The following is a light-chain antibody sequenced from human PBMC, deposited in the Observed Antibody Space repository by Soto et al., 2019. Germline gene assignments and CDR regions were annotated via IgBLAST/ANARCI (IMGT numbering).Light chain of an antibody. CDR3: GTWDSSVRGV. Sequence: QSVLTQPPSVSAGPGQKVTICCSGSSSNIGNNYVSWYQQLPGTAPKLLIYENNKRPSGIPDRFSGSKSGTSATLGITGLQTGDEAEYYCGTWDSSVRGVFGTGTKVTVL. V-gene: IGLV1-51*02. CDR1: SSNIGNNY. CDR2: ENN. J-gene: IGLJ1*01.